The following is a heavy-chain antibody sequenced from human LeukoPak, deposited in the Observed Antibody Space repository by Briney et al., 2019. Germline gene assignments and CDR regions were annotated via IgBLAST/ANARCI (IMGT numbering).Heavy chain of an antibody. CDR1: GFTFSSYG. CDR2: ISYDGSNK. D-gene: IGHD6-6*01. J-gene: IGHJ5*02. CDR3: AIVVAARQGTIDP. Sequence: GRSLRLSCAASGFTFSSYGMHWVRQAPGKGLEWVAVISYDGSNKYYADSVKGRFTISRDNSKNTLYLQMNSLRAEDTAVYYCAIVVAARQGTIDPWGQGTLVTISS. V-gene: IGHV3-30*03.